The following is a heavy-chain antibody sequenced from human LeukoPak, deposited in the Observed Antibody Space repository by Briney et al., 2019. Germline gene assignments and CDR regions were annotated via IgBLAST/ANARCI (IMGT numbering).Heavy chain of an antibody. CDR3: ARDAMVRGVLGFTLGY. CDR2: INAGNGNT. D-gene: IGHD3-10*01. CDR1: GYTFTSHA. J-gene: IGHJ4*02. V-gene: IGHV1-3*01. Sequence: GASVKVSCKASGYTFTSHAMHWVRQAPGQRLEWMGWINAGNGNTKYSQKFQGRVTITRDTSASTAYMELSSLRSEDTAVYYCARDAMVRGVLGFTLGYWGQGTLVTVSS.